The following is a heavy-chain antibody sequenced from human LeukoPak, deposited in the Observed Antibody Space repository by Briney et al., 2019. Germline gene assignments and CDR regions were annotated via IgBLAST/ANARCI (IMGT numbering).Heavy chain of an antibody. CDR3: ARAVGPFDY. V-gene: IGHV3-33*01. D-gene: IGHD3-16*01. J-gene: IGHJ4*02. CDR1: GFTFNVYG. Sequence: GMSLRLSCAASGFTFNVYGIHRVRQAPGKGLEWVAVIWNDGSNKYYADSVKGRFTISRDNSKDTLYLQMNSLRVEDTAVYYCARAVGPFDYWGQGTLVTVSS. CDR2: IWNDGSNK.